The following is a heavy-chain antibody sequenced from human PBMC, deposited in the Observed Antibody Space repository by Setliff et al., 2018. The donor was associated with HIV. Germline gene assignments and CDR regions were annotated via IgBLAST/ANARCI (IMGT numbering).Heavy chain of an antibody. CDR3: ARGQFRLRPDSLDL. D-gene: IGHD2-21*01. CDR1: GFTLSVYG. CDR2: IWYDGGRK. J-gene: IGHJ3*01. V-gene: IGHV3-33*01. Sequence: PGGSLRLSCEGSGFTLSVYGMHWVRQAPGKGLEWVAVIWYDGGRKHYADSVKGRFTISRDDSNNTLYLQLNSLRAEDTAIYYCARGQFRLRPDSLDLWGQGTLVTVSS.